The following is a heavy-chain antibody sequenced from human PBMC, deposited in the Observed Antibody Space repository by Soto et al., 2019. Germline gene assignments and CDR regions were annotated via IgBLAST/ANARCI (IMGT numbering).Heavy chain of an antibody. CDR2: ISGSADST. CDR3: AKDRSSGGSCYNF. J-gene: IGHJ4*02. Sequence: GGSLGLSCATSGFTFSSYAISWVRQAPGKGLEWVSGISGSADSTYYADSVKGRFTISRDNSNYTLYLQMNNLRAEDTAVYYCAKDRSSGGSCYNFWCLGALVTVSS. V-gene: IGHV3-23*01. CDR1: GFTFSSYA. D-gene: IGHD2-15*01.